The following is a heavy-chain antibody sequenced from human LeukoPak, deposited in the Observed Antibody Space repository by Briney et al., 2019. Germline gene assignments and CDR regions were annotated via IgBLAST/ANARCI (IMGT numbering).Heavy chain of an antibody. J-gene: IGHJ4*02. V-gene: IGHV4-34*01. CDR3: ASSVGSTDY. CDR1: GESLSEYY. CDR2: INHRGST. D-gene: IGHD1-26*01. Sequence: AAETLSLTCAVYGESLSEYYWTWIRQSPGKGLEWIGEINHRGSTNLNPSLKSRVTLSVDTPKYQFSLKLTSVTAADAAVYYCASSVGSTDYWGQGTLVTVSS.